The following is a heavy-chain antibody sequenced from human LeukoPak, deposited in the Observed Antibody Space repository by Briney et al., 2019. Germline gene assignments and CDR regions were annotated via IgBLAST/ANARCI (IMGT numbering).Heavy chain of an antibody. CDR3: AREPRSAGSSWYG. J-gene: IGHJ4*02. V-gene: IGHV4-39*07. D-gene: IGHD6-13*01. CDR1: GGSISSSSYY. Sequence: PSETLSLTCTVSGGSISSSSYYWGWIRQPPGKGLEWIGSIYYSGSTYYNPSLKSRVTISVDTSKNQFSLKLSSVTAADTAVYYCAREPRSAGSSWYGWGQGTLVTVSS. CDR2: IYYSGST.